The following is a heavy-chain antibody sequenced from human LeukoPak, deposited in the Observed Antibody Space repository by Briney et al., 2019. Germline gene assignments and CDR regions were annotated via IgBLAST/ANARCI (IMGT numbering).Heavy chain of an antibody. CDR2: IYYSGST. CDR3: ARIYSGYDLSSGYYYYYMDV. CDR1: GGSISTYY. V-gene: IGHV4-59*01. Sequence: PSGTLSLTCSVSGGSISTYYWSWIRQPPGKGLEWIGYIYYSGSTNYNPSLKSRVTISVDTSKNQFSLKLSSVTAADTAVYYCARIYSGYDLSSGYYYYYMDVWGKGTTVTISS. D-gene: IGHD5-12*01. J-gene: IGHJ6*03.